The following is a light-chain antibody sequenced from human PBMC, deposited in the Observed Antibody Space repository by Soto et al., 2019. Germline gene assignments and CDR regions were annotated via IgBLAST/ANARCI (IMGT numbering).Light chain of an antibody. CDR1: QGLVYSDGNIY. V-gene: IGKV2-30*01. CDR2: KIS. CDR3: MQATHWPFT. Sequence: DVVMTQSPLSLPVTLGQPASISCKSTQGLVYSDGNIYLNWFHQRPGQSPRRLIHKISDRDSGVPERFSGSGSGTDFTLEISRVEAEDVGIYYCMQATHWPFTFGQGTKLEIK. J-gene: IGKJ2*01.